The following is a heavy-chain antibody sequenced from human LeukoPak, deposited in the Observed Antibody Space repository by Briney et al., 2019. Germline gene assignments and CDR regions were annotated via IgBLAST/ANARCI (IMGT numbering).Heavy chain of an antibody. Sequence: TSETLSLTCTVSGNSFGDYYWSWIRQPAGKGLEWIGRIYTSGSTTYNPSLKSRVTMSVDTSKSQFSLNLMSVTAADTAVYYCTRVTGYVMEDYFDYWGQGTLVTVSS. V-gene: IGHV4-4*07. J-gene: IGHJ4*02. CDR1: GNSFGDYY. CDR3: TRVTGYVMEDYFDY. D-gene: IGHD6-13*01. CDR2: IYTSGST.